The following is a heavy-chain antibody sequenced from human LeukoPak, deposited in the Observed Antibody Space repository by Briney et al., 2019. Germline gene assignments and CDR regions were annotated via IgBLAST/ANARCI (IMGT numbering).Heavy chain of an antibody. Sequence: GGSLRLSCAASGFTFNNYGMHWVRQAPGKGLEWVAIISYDGSNTYYADSVKGRFTISRDNSKNTLYLQMNSLRAEDTAVYYCAKGATKFCSSTSCYSDVWGKGATVTVSS. CDR3: AKGATKFCSSTSCYSDV. D-gene: IGHD2-2*01. CDR2: ISYDGSNT. V-gene: IGHV3-30*18. J-gene: IGHJ6*04. CDR1: GFTFNNYG.